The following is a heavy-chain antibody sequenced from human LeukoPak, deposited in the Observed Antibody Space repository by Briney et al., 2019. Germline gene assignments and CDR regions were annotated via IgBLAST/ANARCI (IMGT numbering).Heavy chain of an antibody. V-gene: IGHV3-23*01. J-gene: IGHJ4*02. CDR3: AKERSSGWPFDY. Sequence: GGSLRLSCAASGFTFSSYAMSWVRQAPGKGLEWVSGFSSSDSSTNYADSVKGRFTISRDNSKNTVYLQMNSLRADDTAVYYCAKERSSGWPFDYWGQGTLVTVSS. D-gene: IGHD6-19*01. CDR1: GFTFSSYA. CDR2: FSSSDSST.